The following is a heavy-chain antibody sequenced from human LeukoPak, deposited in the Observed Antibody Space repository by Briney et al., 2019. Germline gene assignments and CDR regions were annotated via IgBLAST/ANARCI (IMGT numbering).Heavy chain of an antibody. J-gene: IGHJ4*02. CDR3: ARSPITMVRGDPNYYFDY. V-gene: IGHV1-69*13. CDR1: GGTFSSYA. D-gene: IGHD3-10*01. CDR2: IIPIFGTA. Sequence: SVRVSCKASGGTFSSYAISWVRQAPGQGLEWMGGIIPIFGTANYAQKFQGRVTITADESTSTAYMELSSLRSEDTAVYYCARSPITMVRGDPNYYFDYWGQGTLVTVSS.